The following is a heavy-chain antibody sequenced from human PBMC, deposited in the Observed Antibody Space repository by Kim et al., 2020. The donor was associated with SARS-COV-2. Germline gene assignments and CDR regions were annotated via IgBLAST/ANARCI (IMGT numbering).Heavy chain of an antibody. Sequence: ADSVKGRFTISRDNSKNTLYLQMSSLRAEDTAVYYCARALDSSGWYYFDYWGQGTLVTVSS. CDR3: ARALDSSGWYYFDY. V-gene: IGHV3-30*07. J-gene: IGHJ4*02. D-gene: IGHD6-19*01.